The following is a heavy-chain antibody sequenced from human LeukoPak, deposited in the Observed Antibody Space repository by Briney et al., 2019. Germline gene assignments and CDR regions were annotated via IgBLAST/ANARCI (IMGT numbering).Heavy chain of an antibody. Sequence: PSETLSLTCAVYGGSFSGYYWSWIRQPPGKGLEWIGEINHSGSTNYNLSLKSRVTISVDTSKNQFSLKLSSVTAADTAVYYCARDYFFGPSAKPPSGTNWFDPWGQGTLVTVSS. CDR1: GGSFSGYY. CDR2: INHSGST. D-gene: IGHD3-3*01. CDR3: ARDYFFGPSAKPPSGTNWFDP. J-gene: IGHJ5*02. V-gene: IGHV4-34*01.